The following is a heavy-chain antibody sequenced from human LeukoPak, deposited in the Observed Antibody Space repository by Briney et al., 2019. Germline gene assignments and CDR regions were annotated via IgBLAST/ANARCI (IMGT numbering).Heavy chain of an antibody. J-gene: IGHJ4*02. CDR1: GFTFSSYS. V-gene: IGHV3-21*01. CDR2: VSSSGRHI. D-gene: IGHD2-21*01. Sequence: GGSLRLSCAASGFTFSSYSMNWVRQGPGKGLEWVSSVSSSGRHIYYADSVKGRFTMSRDNAKNSLYLQMHSLRAEDTAVYCCAKEVGIGYFDYWGQGTLVTVSS. CDR3: AKEVGIGYFDY.